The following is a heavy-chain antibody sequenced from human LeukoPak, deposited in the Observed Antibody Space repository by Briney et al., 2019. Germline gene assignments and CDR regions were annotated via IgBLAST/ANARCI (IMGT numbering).Heavy chain of an antibody. V-gene: IGHV4-59*01. CDR3: AREYNDYYDSSGYYRQGAAFDI. D-gene: IGHD3-22*01. CDR1: GGSFSGYY. J-gene: IGHJ3*02. Sequence: NASETLSLTCAVYGGSFSGYYWSWIRQPPGKGLEWIGYIYYSGSTNYNPSLKSRVTISVDTSKNQFSLKLSSVTAADTAVYYCAREYNDYYDSSGYYRQGAAFDIWGQGTMVTVSS. CDR2: IYYSGST.